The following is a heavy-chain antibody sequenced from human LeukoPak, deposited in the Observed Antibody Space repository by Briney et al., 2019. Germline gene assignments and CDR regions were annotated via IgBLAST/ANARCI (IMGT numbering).Heavy chain of an antibody. CDR1: GFTFSSYG. CDR3: AKGLRELWGDAFDM. CDR2: IRGSGSNT. J-gene: IGHJ3*02. V-gene: IGHV3-23*01. Sequence: GSLRLSCAASGFTFSSYGTSWVRQPPGKGLEWVSGIRGSGSNTDYVGSVKGRFAVSRDNSKNTLYLQMNSLRAEDTAVYYCAKGLRELWGDAFDMWGQGTMVTVSS. D-gene: IGHD3-16*01.